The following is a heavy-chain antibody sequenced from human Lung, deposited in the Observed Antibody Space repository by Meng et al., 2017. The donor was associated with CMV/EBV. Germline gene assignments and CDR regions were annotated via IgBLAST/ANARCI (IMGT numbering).Heavy chain of an antibody. J-gene: IGHJ4*02. V-gene: IGHV1-2*04. D-gene: IGHD6-13*01. CDR3: ARDWEGSWAVFDY. Sequence: VLLVQRGAEVKTSGASVKVSCKAAGYTFTGYYMHWVRQATGQGLEWMGCINPSSGGTNYAQKCQGCATMTRDTSISTAYMELSRLGSDDTAVYYCARDWEGSWAVFDYWGQGTLVTVSS. CDR2: INPSSGGT. CDR1: GYTFTGYY.